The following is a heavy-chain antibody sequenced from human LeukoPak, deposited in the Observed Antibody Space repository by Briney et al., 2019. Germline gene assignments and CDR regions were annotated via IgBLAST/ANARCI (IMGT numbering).Heavy chain of an antibody. CDR2: ISSSGSTI. J-gene: IGHJ4*02. CDR3: ARGAATNLWPSDY. V-gene: IGHV3-48*03. CDR1: GFTFSSYE. D-gene: IGHD3-10*01. Sequence: GGSLRLSCAASGFTFSSYEMNWVRQAPGKGLEWVSYISSSGSTIYYADSVKGRFTISRDNAKNSLYLQMNSLRAEDTAIYYCARGAATNLWPSDYWGQGTLVTVSS.